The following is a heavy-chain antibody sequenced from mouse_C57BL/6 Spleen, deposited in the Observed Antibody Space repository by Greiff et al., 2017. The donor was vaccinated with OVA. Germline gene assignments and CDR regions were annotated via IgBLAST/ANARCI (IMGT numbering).Heavy chain of an antibody. V-gene: IGHV3-6*01. Sequence: EVKLLESGPGLVKPSQSLSLTCSVTGYSITSGYYWNWIRQFPGNKLEWMGYISYDGSNNYNPSLKNRISITRDTSKNQFFLKLNSVTTEDTATYYCARADYYGSSPRFAYWGQGTLVTVSA. CDR1: GYSITSGYY. J-gene: IGHJ3*01. CDR2: ISYDGSN. CDR3: ARADYYGSSPRFAY. D-gene: IGHD1-1*01.